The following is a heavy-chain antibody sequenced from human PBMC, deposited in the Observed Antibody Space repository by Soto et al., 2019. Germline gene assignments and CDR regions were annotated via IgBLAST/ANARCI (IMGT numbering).Heavy chain of an antibody. CDR1: GFTFSSYA. D-gene: IGHD6-13*01. CDR3: ARGGDTSGIAAPYYYYGMDV. J-gene: IGHJ6*01. CDR2: ISYDGSNK. Sequence: GGTLRLSFADSGFTFSSYAIYWVRQSPGQVLHRVAVISYDGSNKYYADSVKGRFNISRDNSKNTLYLQMNSLRAEDTAVYYCARGGDTSGIAAPYYYYGMDVWGQGTTVPVSS. V-gene: IGHV3-30*14.